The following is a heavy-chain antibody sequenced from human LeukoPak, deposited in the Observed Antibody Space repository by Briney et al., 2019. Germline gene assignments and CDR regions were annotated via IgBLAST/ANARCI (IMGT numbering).Heavy chain of an antibody. V-gene: IGHV4-4*07. J-gene: IGHJ4*02. CDR2: IYSSGST. CDR1: GGSINNYY. CDR3: ARDSALGHCGGDCYPDY. Sequence: SETLSLTCSVSGGSINNYYWSWIRQPAGKGLEWIGRIYSSGSTDYDPSLKSRVTMSLDTSNNQFSLKLTSVTAAGTAVYYCARDSALGHCGGDCYPDYWGQGTLVTVSS. D-gene: IGHD2-21*02.